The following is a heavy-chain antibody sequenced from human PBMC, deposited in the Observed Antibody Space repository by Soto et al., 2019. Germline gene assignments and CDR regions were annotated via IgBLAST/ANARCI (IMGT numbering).Heavy chain of an antibody. J-gene: IGHJ6*02. D-gene: IGHD3-3*01. V-gene: IGHV3-23*01. CDR3: ARGVITIFGVVITGGMDV. CDR1: GFTFSSYA. Sequence: GGSLRLSCAASGFTFSSYAMSWVRQAPGKGLEWVSAISGSGGSTYYADSVKGRFTISRDNSKNTLYLQMNSLRAEDTAVYYCARGVITIFGVVITGGMDVWGQGTTVTVSS. CDR2: ISGSGGST.